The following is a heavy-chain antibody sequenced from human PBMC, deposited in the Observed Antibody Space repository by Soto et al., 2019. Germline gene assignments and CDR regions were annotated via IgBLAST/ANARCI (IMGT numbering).Heavy chain of an antibody. Sequence: GGSLRLSCAASGFTFSTYGMHWVRQAPGKGLEWVAVIWYDGSNKYYADSVKGRFTISRDNSKNTLYLEMNNLRADDTAVYYCARDLDCSSTNCYTGSWLYYYYYGMDVWGQGTTVTVSS. CDR3: ARDLDCSSTNCYTGSWLYYYYYGMDV. CDR2: IWYDGSNK. J-gene: IGHJ6*02. V-gene: IGHV3-33*01. D-gene: IGHD2-2*02. CDR1: GFTFSTYG.